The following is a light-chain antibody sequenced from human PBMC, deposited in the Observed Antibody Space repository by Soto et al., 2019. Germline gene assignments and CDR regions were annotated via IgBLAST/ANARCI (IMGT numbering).Light chain of an antibody. Sequence: QSVLTQPPSVSAAPGQRVTISCNGSNSNIGAHYEVHWYQQYPGTAPKLLISNNNNRPSGVPDRFSGSRSGSSASLAITGLQSDDEADYYYQCVYTGSNAPILGRGTKLTVL. CDR2: NNN. V-gene: IGLV1-40*01. CDR1: NSNIGAHYE. J-gene: IGLJ2*01. CDR3: QCVYTGSNAPI.